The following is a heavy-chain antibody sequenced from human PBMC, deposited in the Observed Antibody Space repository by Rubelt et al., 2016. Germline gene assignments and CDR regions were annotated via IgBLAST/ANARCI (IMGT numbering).Heavy chain of an antibody. CDR2: ISGGGGTT. D-gene: IGHD3-22*01. J-gene: IGHJ4*02. Sequence: YAMSWVRQAPGKGLECVSGISGGGGTTYYTDSVKGRFTISRDNSKNTLYLQMNSLRVEDTAVYYCARNLKDYDSSGLGGDWGQGTLVTVSS. CDR3: ARNLKDYDSSGLGGD. CDR1: YA. V-gene: IGHV3-23*01.